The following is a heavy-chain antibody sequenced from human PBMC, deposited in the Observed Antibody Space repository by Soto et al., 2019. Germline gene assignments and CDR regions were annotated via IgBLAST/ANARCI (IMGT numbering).Heavy chain of an antibody. Sequence: TSETLSLTCTVSGGSISSYSWRWIRQPPGKGLEWIGYIYYSGSTNYNPSLKSRVTISIDTSKNQFSLKLSSVTVADTAVYYCARALSGNYYTFNYWGQGTLVTVSS. J-gene: IGHJ4*02. V-gene: IGHV4-59*01. D-gene: IGHD1-26*01. CDR3: ARALSGNYYTFNY. CDR1: GGSISSYS. CDR2: IYYSGST.